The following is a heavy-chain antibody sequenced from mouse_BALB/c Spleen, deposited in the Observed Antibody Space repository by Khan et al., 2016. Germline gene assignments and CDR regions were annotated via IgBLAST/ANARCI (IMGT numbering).Heavy chain of an antibody. CDR1: GFSLTSYG. CDR2: IWSGGST. D-gene: IGHD2-4*01. V-gene: IGHV2-5*01. Sequence: QVQLKQSGPGLVQPSQSLSITCTVSGFSLTSYGVHWVRQSPGKGLEWLGVIWSGGSTYYNAAFMSRLSITKDNSKSQDFFKLNSLQADDTAIDYCARTIYYDNVYSVAYWGQGTPVTVSA. CDR3: ARTIYYDNVYSVAY. J-gene: IGHJ4*01.